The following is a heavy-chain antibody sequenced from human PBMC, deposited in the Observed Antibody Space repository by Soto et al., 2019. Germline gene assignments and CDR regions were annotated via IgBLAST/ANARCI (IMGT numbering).Heavy chain of an antibody. CDR3: ARGGSSSWSPGIPFDH. Sequence: QVQLQESGPGLVKPSETLSLTCTVSGGSISSYYWSWIRQPPGKGLEWIGYIYYSGSTNYNPSLKSRVTISVDTSKNQFYLKLSSVTAADTAVYYCARGGSSSWSPGIPFDHWGQGTLVTVSS. V-gene: IGHV4-59*01. J-gene: IGHJ5*02. CDR2: IYYSGST. CDR1: GGSISSYY. D-gene: IGHD6-13*01.